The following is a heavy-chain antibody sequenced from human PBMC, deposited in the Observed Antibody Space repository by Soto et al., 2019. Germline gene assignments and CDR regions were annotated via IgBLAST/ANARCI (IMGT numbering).Heavy chain of an antibody. D-gene: IGHD6-6*01. V-gene: IGHV3-30*18. CDR3: AKGAYDYGTSSLAFDF. CDR1: GFTFSTYG. Sequence: QVQLVESGGGVVQPGRSLRLSCAASGFTFSTYGMHWVRQAPGKGLEWGALIAYDGSNKYYADSVKGRFTISRDNSKNTLYLQMNSLRAEDTAVYYCAKGAYDYGTSSLAFDFWGQGTMVTVSS. CDR2: IAYDGSNK. J-gene: IGHJ3*01.